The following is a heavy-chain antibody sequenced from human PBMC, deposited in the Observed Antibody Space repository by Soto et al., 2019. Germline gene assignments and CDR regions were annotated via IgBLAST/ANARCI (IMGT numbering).Heavy chain of an antibody. CDR3: ARLNAGRFDY. CDR1: GGSVRSTIYY. Sequence: SETLSLTCSVSGGSVRSTIYYWAWIRQPPGKGLQWIGCIYYTGSTFYCASLKSRVTMSVDTSKNQISLNLNAVSAADTAVYYCARLNAGRFDYWGQGILVTVSS. V-gene: IGHV4-39*07. CDR2: IYYTGST. J-gene: IGHJ4*02.